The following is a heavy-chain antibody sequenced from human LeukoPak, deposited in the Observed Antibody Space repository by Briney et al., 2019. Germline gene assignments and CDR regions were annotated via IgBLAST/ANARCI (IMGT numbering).Heavy chain of an antibody. Sequence: ASVKVSCKASGYTFTSYGISWVRQAPGQGLEWMGWISAYNGNTNYAQKLQGRVTMTTDTSTSTAYMELSSLRSEDTAVYYCARVSTVTTNYYYYGMDVWGQGTTVTVSS. V-gene: IGHV1-18*01. CDR2: ISAYNGNT. CDR3: ARVSTVTTNYYYYGMDV. D-gene: IGHD4-11*01. CDR1: GYTFTSYG. J-gene: IGHJ6*02.